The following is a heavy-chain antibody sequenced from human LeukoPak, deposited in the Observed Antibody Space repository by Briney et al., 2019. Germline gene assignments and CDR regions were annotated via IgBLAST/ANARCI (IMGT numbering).Heavy chain of an antibody. J-gene: IGHJ5*02. CDR3: AREIETGTSENNWFDP. CDR2: IYTSGST. D-gene: IGHD1-7*01. CDR1: GGSISSYY. Sequence: SETLSLTCIVSGGSISSYYWSWIRQPAGKGLEWIGRIYTSGSTNYNPSLKSRVTMSVDTSKNQFSLKLSSVTAADTAVYCCAREIETGTSENNWFDPWGQGTLVTVSS. V-gene: IGHV4-4*07.